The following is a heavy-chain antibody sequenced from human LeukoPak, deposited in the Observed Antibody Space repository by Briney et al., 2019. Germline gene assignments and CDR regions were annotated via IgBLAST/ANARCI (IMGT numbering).Heavy chain of an antibody. D-gene: IGHD6-13*01. Sequence: HPGRSLRLSCAASGFTFSSYPMSWVRQAPGKGLEWVSVIYSGGSTYYADSVKGRFTISRDNSKNTLYLQMNSLRAEDTAVYYCARGRPQQQLDYWGQGTLVTVSS. V-gene: IGHV3-53*01. J-gene: IGHJ4*02. CDR3: ARGRPQQQLDY. CDR1: GFTFSSYP. CDR2: IYSGGST.